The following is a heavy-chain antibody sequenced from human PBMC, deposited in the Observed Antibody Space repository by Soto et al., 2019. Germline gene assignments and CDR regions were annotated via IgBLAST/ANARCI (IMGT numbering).Heavy chain of an antibody. CDR3: ARASYSYGYYYYYGMDV. CDR2: IWYDGSNK. V-gene: IGHV3-33*01. Sequence: QVQLVESGGGVVQPGRSLRLSCAASGFTFSSYGMHWVRQAPGKGLEWVAVIWYDGSNKYYADSVKGRFTISRDNSKNTLYLQMNSLRAEDTAVYYCARASYSYGYYYYYGMDVWGQGTTVTVSS. CDR1: GFTFSSYG. J-gene: IGHJ6*02. D-gene: IGHD5-18*01.